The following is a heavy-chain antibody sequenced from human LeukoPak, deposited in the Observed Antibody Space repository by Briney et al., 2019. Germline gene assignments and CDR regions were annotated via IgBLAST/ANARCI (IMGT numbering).Heavy chain of an antibody. Sequence: GRSLRLSCAASGFTFSSYGMHWVRQAPGKGLEWVAVISYDGSNKYYADSVKGRFTISRDNSKNTLYLQMNSLRAEDTAVYYCAKEIGAGPAFDIWGQGTMVTVSS. V-gene: IGHV3-30*18. D-gene: IGHD6-19*01. CDR2: ISYDGSNK. CDR1: GFTFSSYG. J-gene: IGHJ3*02. CDR3: AKEIGAGPAFDI.